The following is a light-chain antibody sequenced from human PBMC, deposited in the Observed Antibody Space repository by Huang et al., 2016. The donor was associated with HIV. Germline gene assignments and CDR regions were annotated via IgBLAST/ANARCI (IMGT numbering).Light chain of an antibody. CDR2: GAS. CDR3: QHYDNWPPWT. Sequence: EIVMTQSPATLSVSPGERATLSCRASQGVSNNIGWYQQKPGQTPRLLIHGASTRATGIPPKFSGRGSGTDFTLTITSFQPEESAVYYCQHYDNWPPWTFGPGTQVEI. V-gene: IGKV3D-15*01. J-gene: IGKJ1*01. CDR1: QGVSNN.